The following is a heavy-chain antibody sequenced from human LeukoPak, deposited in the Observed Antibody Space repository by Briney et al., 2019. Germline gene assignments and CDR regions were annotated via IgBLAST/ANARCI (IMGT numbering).Heavy chain of an antibody. J-gene: IGHJ4*02. V-gene: IGHV1-18*01. CDR3: ARDMDSGPDFFDY. CDR2: ISAYNGNT. Sequence: ASLTVSSTASGYTFTSYGISWVRQAPGQGLEWMGWISAYNGNTNYAQKLQGRVTMTTDTSTSTAYMELRSLRSDDTAVYYCARDMDSGPDFFDYWGLGTLVTVSS. CDR1: GYTFTSYG. D-gene: IGHD1-26*01.